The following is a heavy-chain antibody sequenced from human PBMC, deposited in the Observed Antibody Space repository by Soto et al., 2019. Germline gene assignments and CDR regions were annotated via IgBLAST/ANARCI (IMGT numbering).Heavy chain of an antibody. J-gene: IGHJ4*02. D-gene: IGHD2-21*02. CDR1: GGSITNSNW. Sequence: LSLTCTVSGGSITNSNWWSWVRLPPAKGLEWIGDIYHAGSTKYNPSLERRVTMSVDTSNNQFALTLTSVTAADTALYFCARQRTSVVTQAYFDVWGPGSLVTVSS. CDR2: IYHAGST. V-gene: IGHV4-4*01. CDR3: ARQRTSVVTQAYFDV.